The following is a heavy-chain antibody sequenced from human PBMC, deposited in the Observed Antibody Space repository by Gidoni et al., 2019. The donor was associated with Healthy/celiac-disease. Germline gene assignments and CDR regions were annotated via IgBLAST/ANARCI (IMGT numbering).Heavy chain of an antibody. CDR1: GGSFRSYT. D-gene: IGHD6-13*01. J-gene: IGHJ5*02. CDR2: IIPILVIA. Sequence: QVQLVQSGAEVKKPGSAVKVSFKASGGSFRSYTISWVRQAPGQGLGWMGRIIPILVIANYAQKFRGRVTITADKSTSTAYMELSSLRSEDTAVYYCASRTAAGSNWFDPWGQGTLVTVSS. CDR3: ASRTAAGSNWFDP. V-gene: IGHV1-69*02.